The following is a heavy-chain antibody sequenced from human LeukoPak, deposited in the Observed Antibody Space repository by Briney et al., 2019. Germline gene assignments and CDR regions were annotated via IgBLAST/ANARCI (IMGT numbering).Heavy chain of an antibody. Sequence: GGSLRLSCTASGFTFNRDWTAWVRQAPGKGLEWVANIKEDGSEKNYVDSVKGRFTISRENAKNSLYLQMNSLRAGDTAVYYCARGGRGSSWFDNWGQGTLVTVSS. J-gene: IGHJ4*02. CDR1: GFTFNRDW. V-gene: IGHV3-7*01. D-gene: IGHD6-13*01. CDR2: IKEDGSEK. CDR3: ARGGRGSSWFDN.